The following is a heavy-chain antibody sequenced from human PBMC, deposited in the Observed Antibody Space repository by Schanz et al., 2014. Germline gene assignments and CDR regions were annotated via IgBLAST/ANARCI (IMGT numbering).Heavy chain of an antibody. Sequence: QVQLAQSGAEVKKPGPSMKVSCKAPGGTFSTYPINWLRQAPGQGLEWMGRIIPIAGITNYAQRFQDRVRITANKSTSTAYMELSSLRSDDAAVYYCARGGGPEDVFDIWGQGTILTVSS. D-gene: IGHD2-15*01. CDR1: GGTFSTYP. J-gene: IGHJ3*02. V-gene: IGHV1-69*02. CDR2: IIPIAGIT. CDR3: ARGGGPEDVFDI.